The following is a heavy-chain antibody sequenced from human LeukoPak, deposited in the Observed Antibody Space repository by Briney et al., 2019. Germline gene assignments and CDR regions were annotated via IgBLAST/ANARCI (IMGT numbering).Heavy chain of an antibody. V-gene: IGHV3-21*01. CDR3: ARKYKGYDY. CDR2: ISSSSSSI. D-gene: IGHD1-1*01. CDR1: GFTFSSYT. Sequence: GGSLRLSCAASGFTFSSYTMNWVRQAPGKGLEWVSCISSSSSSIYYADSVKGRFTISRDNAKNSLYLQMNSLRAEDTAVYYCARKYKGYDYWGQGPLVSVSS. J-gene: IGHJ4*02.